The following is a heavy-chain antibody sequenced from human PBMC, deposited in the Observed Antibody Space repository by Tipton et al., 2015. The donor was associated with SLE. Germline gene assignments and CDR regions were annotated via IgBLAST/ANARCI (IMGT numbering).Heavy chain of an antibody. Sequence: TLSLTCTVSGGSISSGGYYWSWIRQHPGKGLEWIGYIYYSGSIYYNPSLKSRVTISVDTSKNQFSLKLSSVTAADTAVYYCARGGIAAAGTIDYWGQGTLVTVSS. CDR1: GGSISSGGYY. J-gene: IGHJ4*02. CDR2: IYYSGSI. V-gene: IGHV4-31*03. D-gene: IGHD6-13*01. CDR3: ARGGIAAAGTIDY.